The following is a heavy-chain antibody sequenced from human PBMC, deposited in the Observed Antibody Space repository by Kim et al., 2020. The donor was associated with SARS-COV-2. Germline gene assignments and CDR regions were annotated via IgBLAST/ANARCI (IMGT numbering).Heavy chain of an antibody. D-gene: IGHD2-15*01. CDR3: VRDAGGY. CDR2: CSGGTP. V-gene: IGHV3-53*01. Sequence: CSGGTPYCSDSVMGRFTISRDNSKSTLYLQMNSLRADDPAVYYCVRDAGGYWGQGTLVTVPS. J-gene: IGHJ4*02.